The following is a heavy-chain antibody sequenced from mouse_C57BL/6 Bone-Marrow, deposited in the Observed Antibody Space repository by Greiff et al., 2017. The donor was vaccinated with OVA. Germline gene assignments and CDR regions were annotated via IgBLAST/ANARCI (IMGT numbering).Heavy chain of an antibody. V-gene: IGHV8-12*01. D-gene: IGHD1-1*01. CDR2: IYWDDDK. Sequence: QVTLKESGPGILQSSQTLSLTCSFSGFSLSTSGMGVSWIRQPSGKGLEWLAHIYWDDDKRSNPSLKSLPTISKDTSRNQVFLKITRVDTADTATYYCARRAFSTVVPSYAMDYWGQGTSVTVSS. CDR1: GFSLSTSGMG. J-gene: IGHJ4*01. CDR3: ARRAFSTVVPSYAMDY.